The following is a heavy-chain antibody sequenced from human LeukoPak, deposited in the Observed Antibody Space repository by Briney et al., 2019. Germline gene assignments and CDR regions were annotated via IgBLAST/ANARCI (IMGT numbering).Heavy chain of an antibody. J-gene: IGHJ3*02. CDR1: GHTFTSYA. Sequence: ASVKVSCKASGHTFTSYAMNWVRQAPGQGLEWMGWINTNTGNPTYAQGFTGRFVFSLDTSVSTAYLQISSLKAEDTAVYYCARDVPIVATTGGGDAFDIWGQGTMVTVSS. D-gene: IGHD5-12*01. CDR2: INTNTGNP. V-gene: IGHV7-4-1*02. CDR3: ARDVPIVATTGGGDAFDI.